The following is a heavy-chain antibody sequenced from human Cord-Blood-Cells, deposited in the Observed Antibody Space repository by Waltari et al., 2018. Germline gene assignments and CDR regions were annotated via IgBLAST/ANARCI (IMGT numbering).Heavy chain of an antibody. D-gene: IGHD4-17*01. V-gene: IGHV4-38-2*01. J-gene: IGHJ3*02. CDR2: IYHSGST. CDR3: ARFEDRTTVTTGAFDI. CDR1: GYSISSGYY. Sequence: QVQLQESGPGLVKPSETLSLTCAVSGYSISSGYYWGWIRQPPGKGLEWIGSIYHSGSTYYNPSLKSRVTISVDTSKNQFSLKLSSVTAADTAVYYCARFEDRTTVTTGAFDIWGQGTMVTVSS.